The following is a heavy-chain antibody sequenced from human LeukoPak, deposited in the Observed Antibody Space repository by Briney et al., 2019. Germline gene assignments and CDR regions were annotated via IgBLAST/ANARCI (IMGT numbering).Heavy chain of an antibody. V-gene: IGHV1-2*02. Sequence: ASVKVSCKASGYTFIGYYTHWVRQAPGQGLEWMGWINPNSGDTNYAQKFEGRVAMTRDTSISTAYMELTSLTFDDMTVYYCARGGNSRAWAPYYFDIWGRGTLVTVSS. CDR2: INPNSGDT. CDR1: GYTFIGYY. J-gene: IGHJ2*01. CDR3: ARGGNSRAWAPYYFDI. D-gene: IGHD1/OR15-1a*01.